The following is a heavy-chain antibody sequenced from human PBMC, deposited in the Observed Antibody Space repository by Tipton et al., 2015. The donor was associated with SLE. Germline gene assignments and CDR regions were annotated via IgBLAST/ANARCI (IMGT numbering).Heavy chain of an antibody. CDR3: ARSTDQNWFDP. Sequence: TLSLTCTATGDSVTSSGYYWSWIRQHPGKGLEWIGFISYDGGTYYNPSLESRVTISLDTSKNQFSLKLNSVTAADTAVYYCARSTDQNWFDPWGQGTLVTVSS. D-gene: IGHD2-2*01. J-gene: IGHJ5*02. CDR1: GDSVTSSGYY. V-gene: IGHV4-31*03. CDR2: ISYDGGT.